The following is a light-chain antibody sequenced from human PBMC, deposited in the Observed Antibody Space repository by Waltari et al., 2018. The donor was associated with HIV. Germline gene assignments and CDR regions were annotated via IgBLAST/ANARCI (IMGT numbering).Light chain of an antibody. Sequence: EIVMMQSPATLSVSPGERATLSCRASQSVTSSLAWYQQKPGQPPRLLIYGASTRATGTPARFSGSGSGTDFTLTITRLDPEDFAVYYCHQYGSSPLTFGGGTRVEIK. J-gene: IGKJ4*01. V-gene: IGKV3D-15*02. CDR1: QSVTSS. CDR3: HQYGSSPLT. CDR2: GAS.